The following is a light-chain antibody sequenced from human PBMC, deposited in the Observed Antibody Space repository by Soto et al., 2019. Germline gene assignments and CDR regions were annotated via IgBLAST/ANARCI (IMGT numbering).Light chain of an antibody. Sequence: EIVLTQSPGTLSLSPGERATLSCRASQSVSSTYLAWYQQKPGQAPRLLIYGASSRATGIPDRFSGSGSGTDFTLTSSRLEPEDFAVYYCQQYGSSPLTFAGGTKVEIK. CDR2: GAS. CDR3: QQYGSSPLT. V-gene: IGKV3-20*01. J-gene: IGKJ4*01. CDR1: QSVSSTY.